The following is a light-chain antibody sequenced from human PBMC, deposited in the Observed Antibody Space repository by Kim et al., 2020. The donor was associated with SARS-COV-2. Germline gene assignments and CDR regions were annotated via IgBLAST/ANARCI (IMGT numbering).Light chain of an antibody. J-gene: IGLJ2*01. V-gene: IGLV1-51*01. CDR3: GTWDSSLSAVV. Sequence: GQKVTISCAGSSFNLGNKYVSWYQQRPRTAPKPHLYYNKKRTSGIPDRFSGSKSGTSATLGITGLQTGDEADYYCGTWDSSLSAVVFGGGTQLTVL. CDR2: YNK. CDR1: SFNLGNKY.